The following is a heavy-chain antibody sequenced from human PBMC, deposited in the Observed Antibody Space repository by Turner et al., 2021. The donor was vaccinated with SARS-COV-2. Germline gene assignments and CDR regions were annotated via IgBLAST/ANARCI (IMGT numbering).Heavy chain of an antibody. J-gene: IGHJ4*02. CDR2: ISYDGSNK. CDR3: ALSPGGYSSSWYYFDY. D-gene: IGHD6-13*01. V-gene: IGHV3-30-3*01. CDR1: GFTFSTYG. Sequence: QVQLVESGGGVVQPGRSLRRSCAASGFTFSTYGMHWVRQAPGKGLEWVAIISYDGSNKYYADSVKGRFTISRDNSKNTLYLQMNSLRAEDTAVYYCALSPGGYSSSWYYFDYWGQGTLVTVSS.